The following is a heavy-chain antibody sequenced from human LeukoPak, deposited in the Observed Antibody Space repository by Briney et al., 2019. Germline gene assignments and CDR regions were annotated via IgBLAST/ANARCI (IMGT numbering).Heavy chain of an antibody. D-gene: IGHD4-11*01. V-gene: IGHV3-23*01. CDR3: AKGTYSNYVSGFDP. J-gene: IGHJ5*02. CDR1: GFTFSNYA. CDR2: ISGSGGTI. Sequence: GGSLRLSCAASGFTFSNYAMNWVRQAPGKGLEWVSGISGSGGTIYNADSVKGRFTISRDNSKNTLYLQMNSLRAEDTAVYYCAKGTYSNYVSGFDPWGQGTLVTVSS.